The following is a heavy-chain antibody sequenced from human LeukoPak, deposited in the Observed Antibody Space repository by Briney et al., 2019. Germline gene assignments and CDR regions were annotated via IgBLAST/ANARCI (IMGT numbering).Heavy chain of an antibody. D-gene: IGHD6-19*01. V-gene: IGHV3-7*01. CDR2: IKQDGSEK. CDR3: ARSPEWLVPLGVLDS. CDR1: GFTFSSYW. J-gene: IGHJ4*02. Sequence: GGSLRLSCAASGFTFSSYWMSWVRQAPGKGLEWVANIKQDGSEKYYVDSVKGRFTISRDNAKNSLYLQMNSLRAEDTAVYYCARSPEWLVPLGVLDSWGQGTLVTVSS.